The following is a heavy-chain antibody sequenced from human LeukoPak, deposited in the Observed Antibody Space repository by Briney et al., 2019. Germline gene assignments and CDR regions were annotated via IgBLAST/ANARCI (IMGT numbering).Heavy chain of an antibody. D-gene: IGHD6-6*01. CDR2: INHSGST. Sequence: SETLSLTCAVYGGSFSGYYWSWIRQPPGKGLEWIGEINHSGSTNYNPSLKSRVTIPIDTSKNQFSLKLSSVTAADTAVYYCAREEQLVFDSWGQGTLVTISS. V-gene: IGHV4-34*01. J-gene: IGHJ4*02. CDR1: GGSFSGYY. CDR3: AREEQLVFDS.